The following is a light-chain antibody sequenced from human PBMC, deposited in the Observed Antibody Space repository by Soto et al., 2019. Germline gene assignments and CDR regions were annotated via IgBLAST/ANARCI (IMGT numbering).Light chain of an antibody. Sequence: DIPMTQSPSTLSASVGDRVTITCRASQSISSWLAWYQQKPGKAPKLLIYTASNLESGVPSRFSGSGSGTEFTLTISSLQPDDFATYYCQQCNSYSPTFGQGTKVEIK. V-gene: IGKV1-5*03. CDR2: TAS. J-gene: IGKJ1*01. CDR1: QSISSW. CDR3: QQCNSYSPT.